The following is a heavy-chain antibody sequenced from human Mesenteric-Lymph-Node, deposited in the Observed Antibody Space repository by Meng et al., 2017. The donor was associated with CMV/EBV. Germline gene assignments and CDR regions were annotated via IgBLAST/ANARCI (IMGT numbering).Heavy chain of an antibody. CDR2: IYWDDDK. CDR3: AHSSGIAAAGPFYFDY. CDR1: GFSLSTSGVG. Sequence: QITLKESGPTLVKPTQTLTLTCTFSGFSLSTSGVGVGCIRKPPGKALEWLALIYWDDDKRYSPSLKSRLTITKDTSKNQVDLTMTNMDPVDTATYYCAHSSGIAAAGPFYFDYWGQGTLVTVSS. V-gene: IGHV2-5*02. D-gene: IGHD6-13*01. J-gene: IGHJ4*02.